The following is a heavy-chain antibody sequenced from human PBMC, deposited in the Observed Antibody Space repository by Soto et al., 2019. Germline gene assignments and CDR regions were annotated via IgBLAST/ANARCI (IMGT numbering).Heavy chain of an antibody. V-gene: IGHV2-5*01. CDR3: AXSGFSSWALYYYYGMDV. J-gene: IGHJ6*02. CDR1: GFSLSTSGVG. CDR2: IYWNDDK. D-gene: IGHD6-13*01. Sequence: GSGPTLVNPTQTLTLTCTFSGFSLSTSGVGVGWIRQPPGKALEWFALIYWNDDKRYSPSLRSRLTITKDTSKNQVVLTMTNMDPVDTATYYCAXSGFSSWALYYYYGMDVWGQGTTVTVSS.